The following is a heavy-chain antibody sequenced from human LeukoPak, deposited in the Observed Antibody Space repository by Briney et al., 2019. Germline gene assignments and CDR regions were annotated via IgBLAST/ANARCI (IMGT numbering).Heavy chain of an antibody. Sequence: SETLSLTCTVSGGSISSGSYYWSWIRQPAGKGLEWIGRIYTSGSTNYNPSLKSRVTISVDTSKNQFSLKLSSVTAADTAVYYCARDHNYDFWSGYYYNWFDPWGQGTLVTVSP. D-gene: IGHD3-3*01. CDR1: GGSISSGSYY. V-gene: IGHV4-61*02. J-gene: IGHJ5*02. CDR3: ARDHNYDFWSGYYYNWFDP. CDR2: IYTSGST.